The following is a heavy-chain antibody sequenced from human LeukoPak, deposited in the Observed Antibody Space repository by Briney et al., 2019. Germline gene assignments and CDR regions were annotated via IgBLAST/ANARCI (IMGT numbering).Heavy chain of an antibody. Sequence: KSSETLSLTCSVSGGSDTNTSGYYWAWIRQSPGKRLEWIGSFYYRGNTYYNLSLKSRLTISVDTSKNQFSLKMSSVTATDTAIYYCARRRSDPGAFDIWGQGTPVTVSS. CDR1: GGSDTNTSGYY. V-gene: IGHV4-39*01. J-gene: IGHJ3*02. CDR2: FYYRGNT. D-gene: IGHD2-21*02. CDR3: ARRRSDPGAFDI.